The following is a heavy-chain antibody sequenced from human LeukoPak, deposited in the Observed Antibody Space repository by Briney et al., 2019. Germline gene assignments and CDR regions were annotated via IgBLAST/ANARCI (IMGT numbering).Heavy chain of an antibody. Sequence: GGSLRLSCAASGFTFSSYGMHWVRQAPGKGLEWVAVISYDGSNKYYADSVKGRFTISRDNSKNTLYLQMNSLRAEDTAVYYCAKDSTAVTFDYWGQGTLVTASS. D-gene: IGHD6-19*01. CDR2: ISYDGSNK. J-gene: IGHJ4*02. CDR3: AKDSTAVTFDY. CDR1: GFTFSSYG. V-gene: IGHV3-30*18.